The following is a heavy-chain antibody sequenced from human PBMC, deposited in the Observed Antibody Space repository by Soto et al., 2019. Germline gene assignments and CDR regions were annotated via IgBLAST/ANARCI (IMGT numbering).Heavy chain of an antibody. Sequence: GGSLRLSCAASGFTFSSYGMHWVRQAPGKGLEWVAVIWYDGSNKYYADSVKGRFTISRDNSKNTLYLQMNSLRAEDTAVYYCARDYDFWSGLSADGMDVWGQGTTVTSP. CDR1: GFTFSSYG. J-gene: IGHJ6*02. V-gene: IGHV3-33*01. D-gene: IGHD3-3*01. CDR2: IWYDGSNK. CDR3: ARDYDFWSGLSADGMDV.